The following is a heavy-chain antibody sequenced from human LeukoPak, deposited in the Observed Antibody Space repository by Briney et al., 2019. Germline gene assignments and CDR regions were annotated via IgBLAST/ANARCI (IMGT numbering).Heavy chain of an antibody. V-gene: IGHV4-38-2*02. CDR2: IYHSGNT. Sequence: SETLSLTCTVSGYSITSAYYWGWIRQPPGKGLEWIGSIYHSGNTYYNPSLKSRVTISVDTAKNQFSLKMNSVTATDTAVYYCARVRLPDGNAYGDYAFDYWGQGTLLTVSS. CDR1: GYSITSAYY. CDR3: ARVRLPDGNAYGDYAFDY. D-gene: IGHD4-17*01. J-gene: IGHJ4*02.